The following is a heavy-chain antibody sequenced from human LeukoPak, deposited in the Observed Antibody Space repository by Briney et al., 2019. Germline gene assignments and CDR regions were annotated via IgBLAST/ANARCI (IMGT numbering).Heavy chain of an antibody. V-gene: IGHV4-59*08. CDR1: GGSISSYY. CDR2: IYYSGST. CDR3: ASSTVTRWGFDP. J-gene: IGHJ5*02. Sequence: SETLSLTCTVSGGSISSYYWSWIRQPPGKGLEWIGYIYYSGSTNYNPSLKSRVTISVDTSKNQFSLKLSSVTAADTAVYYCASSTVTRWGFDPWGQGILVTVSS. D-gene: IGHD4-17*01.